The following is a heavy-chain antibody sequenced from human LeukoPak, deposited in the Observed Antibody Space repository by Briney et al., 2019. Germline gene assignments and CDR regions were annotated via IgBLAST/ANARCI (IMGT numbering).Heavy chain of an antibody. CDR3: AKLYSSSSLDY. V-gene: IGHV3-30*02. D-gene: IGHD6-13*01. J-gene: IGHJ4*02. Sequence: GGSLRLSCTASGFTFSSYGMRWVHQAPGKGLECVAFIRYDGSNKYYADSVKGRFTISRDNSKNTLYLQMNSLRAEDTAVYYCAKLYSSSSLDYWGQGTLVTVSS. CDR2: IRYDGSNK. CDR1: GFTFSSYG.